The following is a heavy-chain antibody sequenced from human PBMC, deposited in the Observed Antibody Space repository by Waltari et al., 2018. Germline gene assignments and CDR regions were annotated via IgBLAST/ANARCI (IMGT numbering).Heavy chain of an antibody. D-gene: IGHD4-4*01. V-gene: IGHV3-7*01. J-gene: IGHJ3*02. CDR1: GVTFMHYL. CDR2: IRKEGGEE. Sequence: EVQLVESGGGLVQPGGSLRVSCVAYGVTFMHYLLRWVRQAPGKGMEWVASIRKEGGEEYYVDSVKGRFTVSRNNATNSLHLHMDSLRVEDTAIYYCARDSAPYSNYADAIDIWGQGTMVIVSS. CDR3: ARDSAPYSNYADAIDI.